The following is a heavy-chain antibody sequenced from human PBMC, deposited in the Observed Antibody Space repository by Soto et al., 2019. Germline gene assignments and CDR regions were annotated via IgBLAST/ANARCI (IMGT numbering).Heavy chain of an antibody. CDR3: ARDRRPTGAFDI. CDR2: INAGNGNT. D-gene: IGHD1-1*01. V-gene: IGHV1-3*01. Sequence: ASVKVSCKASGYTLTSYAMHWVRQAPRQRLEWMGWINAGNGNTKYSQKLQGRVTITRDTSASTAYMELSSLRSEDTAVYYCARDRRPTGAFDIWGQGTMVTVSS. CDR1: GYTLTSYA. J-gene: IGHJ3*02.